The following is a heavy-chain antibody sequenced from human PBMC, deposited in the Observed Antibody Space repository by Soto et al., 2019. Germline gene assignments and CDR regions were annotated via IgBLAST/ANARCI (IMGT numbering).Heavy chain of an antibody. V-gene: IGHV3-23*05. Sequence: EVQLLQSGGGLVQPGGSLTLSCAASGFTYSDYTMSWVRQAPGAALESISAILPDYNTYYKYSVRGRFPISRNNSKNTLYLEMNSLSAEDNVVYYCAWRTSGYFAYWGQGVQVHVSS. J-gene: IGHJ4*02. CDR3: AWRTSGYFAY. CDR1: GFTYSDYT. D-gene: IGHD1-26*01. CDR2: ILPDYNT.